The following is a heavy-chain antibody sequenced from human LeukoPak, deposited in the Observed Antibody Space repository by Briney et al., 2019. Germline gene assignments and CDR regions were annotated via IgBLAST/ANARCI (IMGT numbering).Heavy chain of an antibody. D-gene: IGHD6-19*01. J-gene: IGHJ4*02. CDR2: IGSGGYT. Sequence: GGSLRLSCVVSGFTFKDYDIHWVRQITGKGLEWVSAIGSGGYTYYADSVRGRFTISREDAETSLSLQMNNLRAEDTAVYYCVRQPDSGRYGFDHWGQGTLVTVSS. V-gene: IGHV3-13*01. CDR3: VRQPDSGRYGFDH. CDR1: GFTFKDYD.